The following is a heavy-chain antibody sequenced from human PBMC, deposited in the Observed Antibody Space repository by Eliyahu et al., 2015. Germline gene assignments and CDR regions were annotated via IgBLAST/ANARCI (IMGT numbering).Heavy chain of an antibody. CDR1: GXTXXDHA. Sequence: DAQLLESGGGLLQPGGSLXXSCAXSGXTXXDHAMXWVRQAPGKGLEWVSGISSSAGSTYYAGSVKGRFTISRDNSKSKLFLQLNSLRVEDTAIYYCAKDDTGGYMSAFHIWGQGTMVTVSS. V-gene: IGHV3-23*01. CDR2: ISSSAGST. D-gene: IGHD1-26*01. CDR3: AKDDTGGYMSAFHI. J-gene: IGHJ3*02.